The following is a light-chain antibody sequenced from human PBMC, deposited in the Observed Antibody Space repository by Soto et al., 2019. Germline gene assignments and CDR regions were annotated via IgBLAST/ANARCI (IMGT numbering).Light chain of an antibody. CDR3: CSYIGGSTYV. J-gene: IGLJ1*01. CDR1: SGFVGSFSL. Sequence: QSALAYPASVSGSPGQSITISCTGTSGFVGSFSLFSWYQQHPGKAPKVMISEGHRRPSGVRVRVSGSTTVDSATLTMSELRAEADADYYCCSYIGGSTYVFGTGTKVTVL. CDR2: EGH. V-gene: IGLV2-23*01.